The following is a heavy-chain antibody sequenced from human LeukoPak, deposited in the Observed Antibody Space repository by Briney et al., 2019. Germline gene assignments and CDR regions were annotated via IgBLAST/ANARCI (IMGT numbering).Heavy chain of an antibody. V-gene: IGHV4-34*01. CDR1: GGSFSGYY. CDR3: ARGLVPAAIRYNWFDP. Sequence: SETLSLTCAVYGGSFSGYYWSWIRQPPGKGLEWIGEINHSGSTNYNPSLKSRVTRSVDTSKNQFSLKLSSVTAADTAVYYCARGLVPAAIRYNWFDPWGQGTLVTVSS. D-gene: IGHD2-2*02. CDR2: INHSGST. J-gene: IGHJ5*02.